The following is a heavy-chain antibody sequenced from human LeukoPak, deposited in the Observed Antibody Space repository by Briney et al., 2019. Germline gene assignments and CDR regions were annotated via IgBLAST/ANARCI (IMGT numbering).Heavy chain of an antibody. CDR2: IWYDGSNK. V-gene: IGHV3-33*01. D-gene: IGHD5/OR15-5a*01. J-gene: IGHJ6*04. Sequence: AGGALRISCAASGFTLSSYGMHWGRQAPGKGLEWVAVIWYDGSNKYYADSVKGRFTISRDNSKNTLYLQMNSLRAEDTAVYYCARDVSGMDVWGKGTTVTVSS. CDR1: GFTLSSYG. CDR3: ARDVSGMDV.